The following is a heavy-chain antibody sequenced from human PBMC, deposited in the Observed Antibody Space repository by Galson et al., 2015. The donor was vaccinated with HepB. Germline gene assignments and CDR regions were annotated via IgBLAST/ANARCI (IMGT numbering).Heavy chain of an antibody. CDR2: IDPSDSYT. J-gene: IGHJ4*02. CDR1: GYSFTSYW. Sequence: QSGAEVKKPGESLRISCKGSGYSFTSYWISWVRQMPGKGLEWMGRIDPSDSYTNYSPSFQGHVTISADKSISTAYLQWSSLKASDTAMYYCARPALYCSGGSCYWDTDYWGQGTLVTVSS. D-gene: IGHD2-15*01. CDR3: ARPALYCSGGSCYWDTDY. V-gene: IGHV5-10-1*01.